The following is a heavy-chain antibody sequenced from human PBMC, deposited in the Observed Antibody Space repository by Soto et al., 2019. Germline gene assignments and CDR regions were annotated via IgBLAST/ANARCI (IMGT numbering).Heavy chain of an antibody. CDR2: IIPILGIA. CDR3: ARDFRPPYGVRYFDY. Sequence: SVKVSCKASGYTFTGYYMHWVRQAPGQGLEWMGRIIPILGIANYAQKFQGRVTITADKSTSTAYMELSSLRSEDTAVYYCARDFRPPYGVRYFDYWGQGTLVTVSS. J-gene: IGHJ4*02. V-gene: IGHV1-69*04. D-gene: IGHD4-17*01. CDR1: GYTFTGYY.